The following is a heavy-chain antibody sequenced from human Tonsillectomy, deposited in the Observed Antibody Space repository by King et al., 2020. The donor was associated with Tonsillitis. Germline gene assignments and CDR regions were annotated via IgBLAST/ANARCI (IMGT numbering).Heavy chain of an antibody. CDR2: ISYDGSNK. Sequence: VQLVESGGGVVQPGRSLRLSCAASGFTFSSYGMHWVRQAPGKGLEWVAVISYDGSNKYYADSVKGRFTISRDNSKNTLYLQMNSLRAEDTALYYCAKVVVGGYSVYEPLDDYWGQGTLVTVSS. D-gene: IGHD5/OR15-5a*01. J-gene: IGHJ4*02. CDR1: GFTFSSYG. CDR3: AKVVVGGYSVYEPLDDY. V-gene: IGHV3-30*18.